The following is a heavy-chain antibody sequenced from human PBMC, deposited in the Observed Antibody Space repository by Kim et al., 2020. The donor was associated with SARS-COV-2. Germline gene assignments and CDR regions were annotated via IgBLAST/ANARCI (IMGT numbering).Heavy chain of an antibody. D-gene: IGHD6-6*01. CDR3: AKDLVPYWGQLVFGLTGPYYVGY. V-gene: IGHV3-23*01. CDR2: ISGSGGST. J-gene: IGHJ4*02. Sequence: GGSLRLSCAASGFTFSSYAMSWVRQAPGKGLEWVSAISGSGGSTYYADSVKGRFTISRDNSKNTLYLQMNSLRAEDTAVYYCAKDLVPYWGQLVFGLTGPYYVGYGGQGNLVSVSS. CDR1: GFTFSSYA.